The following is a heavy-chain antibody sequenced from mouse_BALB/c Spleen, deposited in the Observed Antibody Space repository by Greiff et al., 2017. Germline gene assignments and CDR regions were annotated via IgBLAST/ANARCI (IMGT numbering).Heavy chain of an antibody. Sequence: EVKLVESGAELVRPGALVKLSCKASGFNIKDYYMHWVKQRPEQGLEWIGWIDPENGNTIYDPKFQGKASITADTSSNTAYLQLSSLTSEDTAVYYCARSGAMDYWGQGTSVTVSS. CDR1: GFNIKDYY. J-gene: IGHJ4*01. CDR2: IDPENGNT. V-gene: IGHV14-1*02. CDR3: ARSGAMDY. D-gene: IGHD3-1*01.